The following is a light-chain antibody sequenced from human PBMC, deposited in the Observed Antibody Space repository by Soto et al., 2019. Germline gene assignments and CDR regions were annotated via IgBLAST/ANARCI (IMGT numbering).Light chain of an antibody. V-gene: IGKV4-1*01. J-gene: IGKJ1*01. CDR1: QSVFYNSNNKNY. CDR3: QQYFSTPRT. CDR2: WAS. Sequence: DIVMTQSQDSLAVSLGERATINCKSSQSVFYNSNNKNYLAWYQQKAGQPPKLLIFWASTRQSGVTDRFSGSGSGTDFTLTVSSLQAEDGAVYYCQQYFSTPRTFGQGTKVEIK.